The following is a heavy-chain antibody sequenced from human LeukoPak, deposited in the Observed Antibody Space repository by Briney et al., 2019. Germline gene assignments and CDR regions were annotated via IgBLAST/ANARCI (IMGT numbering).Heavy chain of an antibody. D-gene: IGHD6-13*01. CDR3: AREYSTSYGMDV. V-gene: IGHV4-34*01. Sequence: SETLSLTCAVYGGSFSGYYWSWIRQPPGKGLEWIGEINHSGSTNYNPSLKSRVTISVDTSKNQFSLKLSSVTAADTAVYYCAREYSTSYGMDVWGQGTTVTVSS. CDR1: GGSFSGYY. CDR2: INHSGST. J-gene: IGHJ6*02.